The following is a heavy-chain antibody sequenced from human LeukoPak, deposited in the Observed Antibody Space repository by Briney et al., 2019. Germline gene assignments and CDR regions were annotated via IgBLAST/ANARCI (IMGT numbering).Heavy chain of an antibody. V-gene: IGHV6-1*01. Sequence: SQTLSLTCAISGDSVSSNSAAWNWIRQPPSRGLEWLGRTYYRSKWYNDYAVSVKSRITINPDTSKNQFSLQLNSVTPEDTAVYYCARGLIWAGYYFDYWGQGTLVTVSS. D-gene: IGHD3/OR15-3a*01. CDR1: GDSVSSNSAA. CDR2: TYYRSKWYN. J-gene: IGHJ4*02. CDR3: ARGLIWAGYYFDY.